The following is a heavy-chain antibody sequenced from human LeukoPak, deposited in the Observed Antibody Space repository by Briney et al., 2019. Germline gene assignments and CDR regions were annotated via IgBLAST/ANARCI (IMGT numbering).Heavy chain of an antibody. J-gene: IGHJ4*02. V-gene: IGHV1-69*02. CDR1: GGTFSSYT. CDR3: ARAPLYCSGGSCYGHYFDY. D-gene: IGHD2-15*01. CDR2: IIPILGIA. Sequence: ASVKVSCKASGGTFSSYTISWVRQAPGQGLEWMGRIIPILGIANYAQKFQGRVTITADKSTSTAYMELGSLRSEDTAVYYCARAPLYCSGGSCYGHYFDYWGQGTLVTVSS.